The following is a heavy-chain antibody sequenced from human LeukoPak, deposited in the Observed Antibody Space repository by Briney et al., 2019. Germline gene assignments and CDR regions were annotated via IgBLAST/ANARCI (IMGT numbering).Heavy chain of an antibody. V-gene: IGHV1-18*03. CDR1: GYSFVLYG. Sequence: ASVKVSCKASGYSFVLYGISWVRQAPGEGPEWMGWISGSTGDTNYAQKFQGRVTMTADTSSSTAYMELRSLRLDDMAVYYCAPDENYGIFFNVDYWGQGTLVTVSS. CDR3: APDENYGIFFNVDY. J-gene: IGHJ4*02. CDR2: ISGSTGDT. D-gene: IGHD4-17*01.